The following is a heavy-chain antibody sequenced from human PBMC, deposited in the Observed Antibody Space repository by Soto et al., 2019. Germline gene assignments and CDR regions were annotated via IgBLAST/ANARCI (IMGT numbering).Heavy chain of an antibody. CDR2: VNSHNGVT. J-gene: IGHJ4*02. V-gene: IGHV1-18*01. CDR3: AGDNGTYGTFDQ. Sequence: QVQLVQSGPEVKKPGALVKVACKASGDISPRYGISWVRQAPGQGLEWLGWVNSHNGVTNYAQSLQGRVTLTTDSSARTVYKEVRRLRFDDTAVYYCAGDNGTYGTFDQWGQGTLVTVSS. D-gene: IGHD1-1*01. CDR1: GDISPRYG.